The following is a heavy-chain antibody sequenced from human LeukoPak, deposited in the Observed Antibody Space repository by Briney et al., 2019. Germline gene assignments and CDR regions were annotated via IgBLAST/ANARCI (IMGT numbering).Heavy chain of an antibody. V-gene: IGHV3-48*03. CDR1: GFTFSSYE. CDR3: ARDRRAAAGIYY. D-gene: IGHD6-13*01. J-gene: IGHJ4*02. Sequence: GGSLRLSCAASGFTFSSYEMNWVRQAPGKGLEWVSYISSDGSTIYYANSVKGRFTISRDNAKNSLYLQMNSLRAEDTAVYYCARDRRAAAGIYYWGQGSLVTVAS. CDR2: ISSDGSTI.